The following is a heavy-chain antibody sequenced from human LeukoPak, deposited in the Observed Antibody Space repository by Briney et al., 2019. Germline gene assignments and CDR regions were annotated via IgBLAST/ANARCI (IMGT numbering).Heavy chain of an antibody. Sequence: SQTLSLTCTVSGGSISSGDYYWSCIRQPPGKGLEWIGYIYYSGSTYYNPSLKSRVTISLDTSKNQFSLRLTSVTAADTAVYYCARAIASSGSRLFDYWGQGTLVTVSS. J-gene: IGHJ4*02. D-gene: IGHD3-10*01. CDR2: IYYSGST. CDR3: ARAIASSGSRLFDY. V-gene: IGHV4-30-4*01. CDR1: GGSISSGDYY.